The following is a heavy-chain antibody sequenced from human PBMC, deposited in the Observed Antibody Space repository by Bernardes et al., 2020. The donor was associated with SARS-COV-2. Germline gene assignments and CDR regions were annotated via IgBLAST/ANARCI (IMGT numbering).Heavy chain of an antibody. CDR1: GGSISNAY. V-gene: IGHV4-59*13. CDR2: VYHIGTT. J-gene: IGHJ4*01. CDR3: ARDPGLFFTGSFDS. Sequence: SESLSLTCSVSGGSISNAYGNWIRQPPGKGLEWLGYVYHIGTTVYNPSLKGRVTISRDTSKSQFSLTLRSVTAADTALYYCARDPGLFFTGSFDSWGHGTLVTVSS.